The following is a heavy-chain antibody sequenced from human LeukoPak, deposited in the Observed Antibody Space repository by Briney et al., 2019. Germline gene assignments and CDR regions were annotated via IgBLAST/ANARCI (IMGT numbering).Heavy chain of an antibody. J-gene: IGHJ4*02. CDR1: GGSISTGDYY. V-gene: IGHV4-30-4*01. Sequence: PSETLSLACTVSGGSISTGDYYWSWIRQPPGKGLEYIGYIYYSGSTYYNPSLQSRVTISVDTSKNQFSLKLSSVTAADTALYYCARDVYGSGTSFHYWGQGTLVTVSS. CDR2: IYYSGST. CDR3: ARDVYGSGTSFHY. D-gene: IGHD3-10*01.